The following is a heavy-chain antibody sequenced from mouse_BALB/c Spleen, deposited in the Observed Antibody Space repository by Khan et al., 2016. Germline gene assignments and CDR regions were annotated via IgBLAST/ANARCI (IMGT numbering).Heavy chain of an antibody. Sequence: EVKLEVSGGGLVQPGGSLKLSCAASGFDFRRYWMSWVRQAPGKGLEWIGEINPDSRTINYTPSLKDKFTISRDNAKNTLYLQMSKVRSEDTALYYCARAGYYGYLAYWGQGTLVSGSA. CDR1: GFDFRRYW. D-gene: IGHD1-1*01. V-gene: IGHV4-1*02. CDR2: INPDSRTI. J-gene: IGHJ3*01. CDR3: ARAGYYGYLAY.